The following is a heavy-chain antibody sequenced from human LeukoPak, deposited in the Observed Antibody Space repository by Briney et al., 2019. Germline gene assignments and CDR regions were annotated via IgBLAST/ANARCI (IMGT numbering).Heavy chain of an antibody. J-gene: IGHJ4*02. CDR3: ATSRSLDRSLDY. Sequence: GGSLRLSCAVSGFTFSKFWMHWVRQAPGKGLEWVANIKQDGSVKYYVDSVKGRFTISRDNAKNSLFLQMNSLRVEDTAVYYCATSRSLDRSLDYWGQGTLVTVSS. D-gene: IGHD3-9*01. CDR1: GFTFSKFW. V-gene: IGHV3-7*01. CDR2: IKQDGSVK.